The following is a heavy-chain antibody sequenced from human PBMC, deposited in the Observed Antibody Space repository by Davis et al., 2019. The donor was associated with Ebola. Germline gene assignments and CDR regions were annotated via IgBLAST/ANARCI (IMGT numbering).Heavy chain of an antibody. Sequence: PGGSLRLSCVVPGFSFGSYWMHWVRQAPGKGLVWLSRIKSDGSTKSYADSVKGRFTISRDNAKNTLYLQMDSLRAEDTAVYYCARDGEHYSDLDYWGQGTLVTVSS. CDR3: ARDGEHYSDLDY. CDR1: GFSFGSYW. J-gene: IGHJ4*02. CDR2: IKSDGSTK. V-gene: IGHV3-74*01. D-gene: IGHD1-26*01.